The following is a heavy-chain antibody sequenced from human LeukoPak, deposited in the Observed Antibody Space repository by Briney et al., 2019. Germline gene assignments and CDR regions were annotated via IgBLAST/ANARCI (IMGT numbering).Heavy chain of an antibody. CDR1: GYSFTSYW. D-gene: IGHD6-13*01. V-gene: IGHV5-51*01. Sequence: AGESLQISCKGSGYSFTSYWIGWVRQMPGKGLEWMGIIYPGDSDTRYSPSFQGQVTISADKSITTAYLQWSSLKASDTAMYYCASIDSSNWYGHYWGQGTLVTVSS. CDR2: IYPGDSDT. J-gene: IGHJ4*02. CDR3: ASIDSSNWYGHY.